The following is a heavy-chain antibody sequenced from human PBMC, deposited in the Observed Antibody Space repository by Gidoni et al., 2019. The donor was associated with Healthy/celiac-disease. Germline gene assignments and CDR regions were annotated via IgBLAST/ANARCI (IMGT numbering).Heavy chain of an antibody. CDR2: IYYSGST. Sequence: QVQLQESGPGLLKPSQTLSLTCTVSGGSLSSGGYYWSWIRQHPGKGLEWIGYIYYSGSTDYNPSLKSRVTISVDTSKNQFSRKLSSVTAADTAVYYCARGSPGPIVVVIYFDDWGQGTLVTVSS. CDR3: ARGSPGPIVVVIYFDD. D-gene: IGHD3-22*01. V-gene: IGHV4-31*03. J-gene: IGHJ4*02. CDR1: GGSLSSGGYY.